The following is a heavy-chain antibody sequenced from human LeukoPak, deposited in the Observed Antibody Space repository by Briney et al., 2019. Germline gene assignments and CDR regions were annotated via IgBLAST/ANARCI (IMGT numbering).Heavy chain of an antibody. CDR1: GGSISSYY. Sequence: SETLSLTCTVSGGSISSYYWSWIRQPAGKGLEWIGRIYTSGSTNYNPSLKSRVTMSVDTSKNQFSLKLSSVTAADTAVYYCARDGRTEELRLGELSLYRGGYYFDYWGQGTLVTVSS. D-gene: IGHD3-16*02. V-gene: IGHV4-4*07. J-gene: IGHJ4*02. CDR3: ARDGRTEELRLGELSLYRGGYYFDY. CDR2: IYTSGST.